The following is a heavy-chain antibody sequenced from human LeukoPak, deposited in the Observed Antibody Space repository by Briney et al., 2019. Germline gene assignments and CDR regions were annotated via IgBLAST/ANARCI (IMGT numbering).Heavy chain of an antibody. D-gene: IGHD2-2*01. CDR1: GGSISSGNY. Sequence: PSETLSLTCSVSGGSISSGNYRDWIRQPPGKGLEWIGSIYHSGSTYYNPSLKSRVTISVDTSKNQFSLKLSSVTAADTAVYYCAKRYCSSTTCYDDRGAFDYWGQGTLVTVSS. J-gene: IGHJ4*02. V-gene: IGHV4-38-2*01. CDR3: AKRYCSSTTCYDDRGAFDY. CDR2: IYHSGST.